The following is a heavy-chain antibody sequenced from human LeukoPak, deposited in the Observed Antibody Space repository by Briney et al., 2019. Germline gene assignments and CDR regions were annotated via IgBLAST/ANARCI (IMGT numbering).Heavy chain of an antibody. J-gene: IGHJ4*02. CDR1: GFSFSNHG. CDR3: AREATWGQWYFDH. D-gene: IGHD6-19*01. V-gene: IGHV3-30*03. Sequence: EPGTSLRLSCVASGFSFSNHGMHWVRQAPGKGLEWVSVIASDGGAKFYADSVKGRFTLSRDNSKNMFFLQMNFLTVEDTATYYCAREATWGQWYFDHWGQGTPVTVSS. CDR2: IASDGGAK.